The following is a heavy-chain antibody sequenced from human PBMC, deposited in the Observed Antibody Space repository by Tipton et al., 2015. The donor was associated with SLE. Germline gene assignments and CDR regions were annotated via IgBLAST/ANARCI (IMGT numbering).Heavy chain of an antibody. CDR3: ARLGPGATHDY. V-gene: IGHV1-18*01. CDR1: NYTFTSYA. J-gene: IGHJ4*02. CDR2: VSTENGHT. Sequence: QSGAEVKKPGASVRVSCKASNYTFTSYAVGWVRQAPRQGLEWMGWVSTENGHTNYARKFQGRVTMTTESSTSTAYMELRNLRSDDTAVYYCARLGPGATHDYWGQGTLVTVSS. D-gene: IGHD1-26*01.